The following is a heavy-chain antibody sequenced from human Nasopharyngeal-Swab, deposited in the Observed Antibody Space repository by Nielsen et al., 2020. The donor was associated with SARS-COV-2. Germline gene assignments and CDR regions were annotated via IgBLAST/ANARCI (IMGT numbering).Heavy chain of an antibody. CDR1: GFTFRNYN. CDR2: ISTSSSTI. D-gene: IGHD3-10*01. J-gene: IGHJ4*02. Sequence: GESLKISCVASGFTFRNYNINWVRQAPGRGPEWVSYISTSSSTIHYADSVKGRFTISRDNAKDSLYLQMSSLRAEDTAFYYCARATDTSTYGLYYWGQGTLVTVSS. V-gene: IGHV3-48*04. CDR3: ARATDTSTYGLYY.